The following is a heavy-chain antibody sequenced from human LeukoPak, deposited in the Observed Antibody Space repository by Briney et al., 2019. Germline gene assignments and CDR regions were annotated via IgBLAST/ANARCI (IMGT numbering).Heavy chain of an antibody. CDR3: TTDLGITMIRGVIY. CDR1: GFTFTNAW. D-gene: IGHD3-10*01. CDR2: IKSKGDDETT. Sequence: GGSLRLSCAASGFTFTNAWVSWVRQAPGKGLEWVGRIKSKGDDETTDYGAHVKARFTMSRDDSRATLYLQLNSLKAEDAAVYYCTTDLGITMIRGVIYWGQGALVTVSS. V-gene: IGHV3-15*01. J-gene: IGHJ4*02.